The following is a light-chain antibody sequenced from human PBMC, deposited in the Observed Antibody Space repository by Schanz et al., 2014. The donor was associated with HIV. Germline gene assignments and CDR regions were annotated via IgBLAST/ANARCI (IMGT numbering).Light chain of an antibody. CDR1: QSISSY. CDR3: QKYSSAPYI. V-gene: IGKV1-39*01. CDR2: AAS. J-gene: IGKJ2*01. Sequence: DIQMTQSPSSLSASVGDRVTITCRASQSISSYLNWYQQTPGKAPKLLIYAASSLQSGVPSRFIGSGSGTEFTLTISSLQPEDVATYYCQKYSSAPYIFGQGTRLEI.